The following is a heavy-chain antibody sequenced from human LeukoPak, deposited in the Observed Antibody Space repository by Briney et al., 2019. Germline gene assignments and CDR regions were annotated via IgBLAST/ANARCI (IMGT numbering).Heavy chain of an antibody. CDR2: ISSSSSYI. CDR3: ASDSGYDFKLPDY. D-gene: IGHD5-12*01. V-gene: IGHV3-21*01. CDR1: GFTFSSYS. J-gene: IGHJ4*02. Sequence: GGSLRLSCAASGFTFSSYSMNWVRQAPGKGLEWVSSISSSSSYIYYADSVKGRFTISRDNAKNSLYLQMNSLRAEDTAVYYCASDSGYDFKLPDYWGQGTLVTVSS.